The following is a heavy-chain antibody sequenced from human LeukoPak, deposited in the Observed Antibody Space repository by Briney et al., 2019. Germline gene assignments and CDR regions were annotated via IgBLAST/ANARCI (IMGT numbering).Heavy chain of an antibody. CDR2: IKSKTDGGTT. D-gene: IGHD6-19*01. Sequence: PGGSLRLSCAASGFTFSNAWMSWVRQAPGKGLEWVGRIKSKTDGGTTDYAAPVKGRFTISRDDSKNTLYLQMNSLETEDTAVYYCTTRQNSGWSGAYWGQGTLVTVSS. J-gene: IGHJ4*02. CDR3: TTRQNSGWSGAY. V-gene: IGHV3-15*01. CDR1: GFTFSNAW.